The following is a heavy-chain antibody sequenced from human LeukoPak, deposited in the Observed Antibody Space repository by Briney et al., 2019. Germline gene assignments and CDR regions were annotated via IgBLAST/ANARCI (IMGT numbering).Heavy chain of an antibody. J-gene: IGHJ5*02. CDR2: INPNSGGT. CDR1: GYTFTSYG. Sequence: ASVRVSCKASGYTFTSYGISWVRQAPGQGLEWMGWINPNSGGTNYAQKFQGRVTMTRDTSISTAYMELSRLRSDDTAVYYCARSYDSSGFGLDPWGQGTLVTVSS. CDR3: ARSYDSSGFGLDP. D-gene: IGHD3-22*01. V-gene: IGHV1-2*02.